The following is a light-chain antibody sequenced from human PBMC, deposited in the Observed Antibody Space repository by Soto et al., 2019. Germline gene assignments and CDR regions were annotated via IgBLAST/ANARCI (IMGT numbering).Light chain of an antibody. CDR1: SSDVGSYNL. CDR2: EGS. V-gene: IGLV2-23*01. Sequence: QSVLTQPASVSGSPGQSITISCTGTSSDVGSYNLVSWYQQHPGKAPKLMIYEGSKRPSGVSNRFSGSKSGNTASLTISGLQAEDEADYYCCSYAGSSTYVFGTGXK. CDR3: CSYAGSSTYV. J-gene: IGLJ1*01.